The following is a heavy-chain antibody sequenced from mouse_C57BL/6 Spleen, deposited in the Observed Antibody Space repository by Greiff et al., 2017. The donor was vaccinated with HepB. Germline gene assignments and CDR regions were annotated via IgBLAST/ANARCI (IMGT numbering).Heavy chain of an antibody. Sequence: VQLQQSGAELVRPGSSVKLSCKASGYTFTSYWMDWVKQRPGQGLEWIGNIYPSDSETHYNQKFKDKATLTVDKSSSTAYMQLSSLTSEDSAVYYCARGGPLGNAMDYWGQGTSVTVSS. V-gene: IGHV1-61*01. J-gene: IGHJ4*01. CDR1: GYTFTSYW. CDR2: IYPSDSET. CDR3: ARGGPLGNAMDY. D-gene: IGHD4-1*01.